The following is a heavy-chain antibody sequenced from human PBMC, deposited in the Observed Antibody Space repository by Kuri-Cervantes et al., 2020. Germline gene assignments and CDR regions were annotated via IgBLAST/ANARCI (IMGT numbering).Heavy chain of an antibody. V-gene: IGHV4-39*01. J-gene: IGHJ4*02. Sequence: GSLRLSCTVSGGSISSSSYYWGWIRQPPGKGLEWIGSVYYSGTTYSNPSLMSRVTISVDTSKNQFSLRLNSVTAADTAVYYCARHLRPRTISTPLDYWGQGTLVTVSS. CDR2: VYYSGTT. D-gene: IGHD2-2*01. CDR1: GGSISSSSYY. CDR3: ARHLRPRTISTPLDY.